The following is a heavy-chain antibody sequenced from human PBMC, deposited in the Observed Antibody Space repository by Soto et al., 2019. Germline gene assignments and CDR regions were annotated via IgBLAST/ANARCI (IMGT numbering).Heavy chain of an antibody. CDR3: ARGFRYGDYGSSFDY. V-gene: IGHV3-66*01. CDR2: IYSGGST. Sequence: EVHLVESGGGLVQPGGSLRLSCAASGFTVSSNYMSWVRQAPGKGLEWVSVIYSGGSTYYADSVKGRFTISRDNSKNTLYLQMNNLSAEDTAVYYCARGFRYGDYGSSFDYWGQGTLVTVSS. J-gene: IGHJ4*02. CDR1: GFTVSSNY. D-gene: IGHD4-17*01.